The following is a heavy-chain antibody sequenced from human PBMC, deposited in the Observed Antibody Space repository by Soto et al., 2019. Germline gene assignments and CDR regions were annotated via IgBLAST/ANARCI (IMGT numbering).Heavy chain of an antibody. CDR3: ARDLGYSITIFGVVTYYYGMDV. V-gene: IGHV1-69*13. CDR2: IIPIFGTA. Sequence: SVKVSCKASGGTFSSYAISWVRQAPGQGLEWMGGIIPIFGTANYAQKFQGRVTITADESTSTAYMELSSLRSEDTAVYYCARDLGYSITIFGVVTYYYGMDVWGQGTTVTVSS. CDR1: GGTFSSYA. J-gene: IGHJ6*02. D-gene: IGHD3-3*01.